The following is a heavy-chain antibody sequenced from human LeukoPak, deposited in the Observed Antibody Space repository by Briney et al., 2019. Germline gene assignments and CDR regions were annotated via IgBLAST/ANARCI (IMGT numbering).Heavy chain of an antibody. V-gene: IGHV3-30*18. Sequence: GGSLRLFCAASRFTFSSNAIHWVRQAPGKGREWVAMILSDGNNDYYADSVKGRFTISRDNSKNTLYLQMNSLRPEDTAVYYCAKDFQGRWTIDYWGQGTLVTVSP. J-gene: IGHJ4*02. CDR1: RFTFSSNA. D-gene: IGHD3/OR15-3a*01. CDR3: AKDFQGRWTIDY. CDR2: ILSDGNND.